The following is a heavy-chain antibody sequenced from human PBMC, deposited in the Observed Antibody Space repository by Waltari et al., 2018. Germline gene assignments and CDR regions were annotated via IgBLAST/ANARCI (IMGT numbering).Heavy chain of an antibody. CDR2: IYSGGST. V-gene: IGHV3-66*01. Sequence: EVQLVESGGGLVQPGGSLRLSCAASGFTVSSNYMSWVRQAPGKGLEWVSVIYSGGSTYSADSVKGRFTISRDNSKNTLYLQMNSLRAEDTAVYYCARGTEWEPFLFDYWGQGTLVTVSS. D-gene: IGHD1-26*01. CDR3: ARGTEWEPFLFDY. J-gene: IGHJ4*02. CDR1: GFTVSSNY.